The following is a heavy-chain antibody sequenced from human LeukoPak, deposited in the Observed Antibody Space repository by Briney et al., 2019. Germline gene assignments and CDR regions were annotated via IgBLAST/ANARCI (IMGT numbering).Heavy chain of an antibody. V-gene: IGHV5-10-1*01. CDR2: IDPSDSYT. CDR3: ARQRTVVPAAIDWFDP. Sequence: GESLKISCKGSGYSFTSYWISWVRQMHGKGLEWMGRIDPSDSYTNYSPSFQGHVTISADKSISTAYLQWSSLKASDTAMYYCARQRTVVPAAIDWFDPWGQGTLVTVSS. J-gene: IGHJ5*02. D-gene: IGHD2-2*01. CDR1: GYSFTSYW.